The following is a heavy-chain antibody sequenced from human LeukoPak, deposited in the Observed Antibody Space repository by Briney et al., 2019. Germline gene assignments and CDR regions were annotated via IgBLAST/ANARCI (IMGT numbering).Heavy chain of an antibody. J-gene: IGHJ4*02. V-gene: IGHV3-23*01. CDR2: VNYDGGNT. D-gene: IGHD1-26*01. CDR3: TKRVKYGGTWDHFAD. CDR1: GFTFDNYC. Sequence: GGSLRLSCAASGFTFDNYCMSWVRQAPGKGLEWVSTVNYDGGNTYYADSVKGRFTISRDNSKSTLILQMNSLRVEDTALYYCTKRVKYGGTWDHFADWGQGTLVTVSS.